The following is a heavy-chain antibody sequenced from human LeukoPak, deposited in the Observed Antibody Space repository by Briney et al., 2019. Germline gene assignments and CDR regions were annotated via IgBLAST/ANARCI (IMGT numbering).Heavy chain of an antibody. D-gene: IGHD1-1*01. J-gene: IGHJ3*02. CDR1: GFTFSSYA. CDR2: IHSDGSST. CDR3: ARGNAHAFDI. Sequence: GGSLRLSCAASGFTFSSYAMSWVRQAPGKGLVWVSRIHSDGSSTTSADSVKGRFTISRDNAENTLYLQMNSLRAEDTAVYFCARGNAHAFDIWGQGTMVTVSS. V-gene: IGHV3-74*01.